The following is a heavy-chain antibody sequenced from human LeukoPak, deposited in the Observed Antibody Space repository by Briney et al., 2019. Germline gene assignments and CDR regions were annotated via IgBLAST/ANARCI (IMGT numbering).Heavy chain of an antibody. CDR2: IKSKTEGETR. Sequence: GGSLRLSCAASGFSFTKAWMSWVRQTPGKGLEWVGRIKSKTEGETRDYAAPVKGRFIISRDDSTNTVYLQMNSLRTEDTGVYYCARASSSWYYFDYWGQGTLVTVSS. CDR3: ARASSSWYYFDY. CDR1: GFSFTKAW. V-gene: IGHV3-15*01. D-gene: IGHD6-13*01. J-gene: IGHJ4*02.